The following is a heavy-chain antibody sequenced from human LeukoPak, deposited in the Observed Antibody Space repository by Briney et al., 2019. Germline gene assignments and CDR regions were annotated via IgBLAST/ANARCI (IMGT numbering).Heavy chain of an antibody. CDR2: VYTSGST. J-gene: IGHJ5*02. CDR3: ARGRYYDSSADYQVDWFDP. D-gene: IGHD3-22*01. V-gene: IGHV4-4*07. Sequence: PSETLSLTCTVSGGSISRYYWSWIRQPAGRGLEWIGRVYTSGSTNYNHSLKSRVTLSVDTFKNQFSLKLRSVTAADTAVYYCARGRYYDSSADYQVDWFDPWGQGTLVTVSS. CDR1: GGSISRYY.